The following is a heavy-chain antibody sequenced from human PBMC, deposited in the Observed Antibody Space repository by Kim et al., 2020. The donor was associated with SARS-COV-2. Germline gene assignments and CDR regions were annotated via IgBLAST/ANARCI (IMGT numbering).Heavy chain of an antibody. CDR3: AKDISRIAVAGTGVDYYYYGMDV. CDR1: GFTFDDYA. Sequence: GGSLRLSCAASGFTFDDYAMHWVRQAPGKGLEWVSGISWNSGSIGYADSVKGRFTISRDNAKNSLYLQMNSLRAEDTALYYCAKDISRIAVAGTGVDYYYYGMDVWGQGTTVTVSS. D-gene: IGHD6-19*01. V-gene: IGHV3-9*01. CDR2: ISWNSGSI. J-gene: IGHJ6*02.